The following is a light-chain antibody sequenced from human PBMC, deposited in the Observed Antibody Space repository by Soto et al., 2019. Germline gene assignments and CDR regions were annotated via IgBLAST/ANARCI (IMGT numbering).Light chain of an antibody. CDR3: SSYTTSGTLV. J-gene: IGLJ2*01. CDR2: EVS. V-gene: IGLV2-14*01. Sequence: QSALTQPASVSGSPGQSITISCTGTSTDVGSYIYVSWYQQHPGKAPKLMIYEVSNRPSGVSNRFSGSKSGNTASLTISGLQAEDEADYYCSSYTTSGTLVFGGGTKLTVL. CDR1: STDVGSYIY.